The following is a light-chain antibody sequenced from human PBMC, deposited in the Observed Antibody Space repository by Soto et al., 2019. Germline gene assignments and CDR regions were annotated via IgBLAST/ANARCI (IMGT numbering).Light chain of an antibody. CDR1: QGISNY. CDR3: QKYNSAPFT. CDR2: AAS. J-gene: IGKJ3*01. Sequence: DIQMTQSPSSLSASVGDRVTITCRASQGISNYLAWYQQKPVKVPKLLIYAASTLQSGVPSWFSGSGSATDFTLTISSLPPEDVANYYCQKYNSAPFTFGPGTKVDIK. V-gene: IGKV1-27*01.